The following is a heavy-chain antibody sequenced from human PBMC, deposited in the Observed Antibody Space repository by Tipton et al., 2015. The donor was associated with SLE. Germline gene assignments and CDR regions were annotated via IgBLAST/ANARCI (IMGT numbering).Heavy chain of an antibody. CDR2: INHSGST. V-gene: IGHV4-34*01. CDR3: ARGTHFYGFYDS. D-gene: IGHD3-3*02. J-gene: IGHJ4*02. Sequence: TLSLTCAVYGGSFSGYYRSWIRQPPGKGLEWIGEINHSGSTNYNPSLKSRVTISLDMSRNQFSLKLISMTAADTAVYFCARGTHFYGFYDSWGQGTLVTVSP. CDR1: GGSFSGYY.